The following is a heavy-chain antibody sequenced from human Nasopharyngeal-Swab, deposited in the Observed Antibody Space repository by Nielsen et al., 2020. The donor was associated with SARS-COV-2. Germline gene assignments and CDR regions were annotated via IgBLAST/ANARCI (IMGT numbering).Heavy chain of an antibody. CDR2: IYYSGTT. Sequence: SETLSLTCTVSGGSISTRSAYWAWIRQPPGKGLEWIGSIYYSGTTYYNPSAKSRVTIPVDTSKNQFSLKLSPVTAADTAVYYCARHGSSSWASYYYGMDVWGQGTTVTVSS. V-gene: IGHV4-39*01. CDR1: GGSISTRSAY. J-gene: IGHJ6*02. D-gene: IGHD6-13*01. CDR3: ARHGSSSWASYYYGMDV.